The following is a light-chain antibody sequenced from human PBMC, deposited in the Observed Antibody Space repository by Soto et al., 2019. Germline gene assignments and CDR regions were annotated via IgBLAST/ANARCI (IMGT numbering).Light chain of an antibody. CDR2: WAS. V-gene: IGKV4-1*01. J-gene: IGKJ1*01. CDR1: QSVLYSSDNKNY. CDR3: QQYENYWT. Sequence: DIVMTQSPDSLAESLGERATINCKSSQSVLYSSDNKNYLAWYQQKPGQPPKLLIYWASTRESGVPDRFSGSGSGTDFTLTISSLQAADVAVYYCQQYENYWTFGQGTRVEIK.